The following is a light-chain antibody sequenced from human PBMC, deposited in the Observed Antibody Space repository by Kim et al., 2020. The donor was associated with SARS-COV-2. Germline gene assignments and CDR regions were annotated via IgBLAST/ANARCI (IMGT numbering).Light chain of an antibody. CDR2: GAS. Sequence: ASVGDRVTITCRASPDISYYLVWFQQKPGEAPKSLIYGASSLQSGVPSKFSGSGSGTDFTLTISNLQPEDSATYYCQHFRSYPLTFGGGTKVDIK. CDR3: QHFRSYPLT. CDR1: PDISYY. V-gene: IGKV1-16*02. J-gene: IGKJ4*01.